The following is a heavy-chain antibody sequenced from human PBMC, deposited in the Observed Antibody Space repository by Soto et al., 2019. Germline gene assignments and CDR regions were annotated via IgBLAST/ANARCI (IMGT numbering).Heavy chain of an antibody. J-gene: IGHJ4*02. CDR1: GYSISSSHW. CDR3: ARRSVSSSGNLDY. V-gene: IGHV4-28*01. Sequence: SSETLSLTCAVSGYSISSSHWWGWIRQPPGKGLEWIGYINYSGNTYYNPSLKSRVTMSVDTSKNQFSLKLSSVTAVDTAVYYCARRSVSSSGNLDYWGQGTLLTVSS. CDR2: INYSGNT. D-gene: IGHD6-6*01.